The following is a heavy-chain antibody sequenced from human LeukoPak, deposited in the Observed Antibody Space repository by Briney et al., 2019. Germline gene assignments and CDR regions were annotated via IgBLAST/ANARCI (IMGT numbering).Heavy chain of an antibody. CDR3: ARDIAAAGKNY. J-gene: IGHJ4*02. V-gene: IGHV3-21*01. Sequence: GGSLRLSCAASGFTVSSNYMSWVRQAPGKGLEWVSSISSSSSYIYYADSVKGRFTISRDNAKNSLYLQMNSLRAEDTAVYYCARDIAAAGKNYWGQGTLVTVSS. CDR2: ISSSSSYI. CDR1: GFTVSSNY. D-gene: IGHD6-13*01.